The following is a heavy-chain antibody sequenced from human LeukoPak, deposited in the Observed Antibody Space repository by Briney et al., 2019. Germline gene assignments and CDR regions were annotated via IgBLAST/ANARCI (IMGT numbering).Heavy chain of an antibody. CDR3: ASEVDIVVVPAANEKDWSLHWFDP. CDR2: ISAYNGNT. D-gene: IGHD2-2*01. Sequence: ASVKVSCKASGYTFTSYGISWVRQAPGQGLEWMGWISAYNGNTNYAQKLQGRVTITTDTSTSTAYMGLSSLRSEDTAVYYCASEVDIVVVPAANEKDWSLHWFDPWGQGTLVTVSS. V-gene: IGHV1-18*01. CDR1: GYTFTSYG. J-gene: IGHJ5*02.